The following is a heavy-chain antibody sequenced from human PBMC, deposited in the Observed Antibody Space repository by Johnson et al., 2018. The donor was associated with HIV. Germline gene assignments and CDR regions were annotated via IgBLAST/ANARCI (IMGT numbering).Heavy chain of an antibody. CDR2: INWDGSST. J-gene: IGHJ3*02. D-gene: IGHD2-2*02. Sequence: VQLVESGGAVVQPGGSLRLSCATSRFTFDDYAMHWVRQAPGKGLEWVSLINWDGSSTYYDESVKGRFTFSRDNIRNSLYLQMNSLRPEDNALYYCVKDIASGYTNGGTLDIWGQGTMVTVSS. CDR1: RFTFDDYA. CDR3: VKDIASGYTNGGTLDI. V-gene: IGHV3-43D*03.